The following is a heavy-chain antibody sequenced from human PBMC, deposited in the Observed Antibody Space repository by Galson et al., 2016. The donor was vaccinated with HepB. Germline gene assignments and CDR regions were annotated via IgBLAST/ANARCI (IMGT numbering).Heavy chain of an antibody. D-gene: IGHD2-21*01. CDR2: ISGNGGET. Sequence: SLRLSCAASGFTFSHSALTWIRQAPGKGLEWVSTISGNGGETFYADSVRGRFTISRDNSWNTLSLQMNSLRAEDTALYYCAKGGHYSPFDPWGQGTLVTGSS. CDR3: AKGGHYSPFDP. CDR1: GFTFSHSA. V-gene: IGHV3-23*01. J-gene: IGHJ5*02.